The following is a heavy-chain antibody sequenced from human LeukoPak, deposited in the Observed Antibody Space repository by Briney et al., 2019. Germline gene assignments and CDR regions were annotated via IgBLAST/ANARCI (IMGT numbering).Heavy chain of an antibody. J-gene: IGHJ4*02. D-gene: IGHD2-15*01. V-gene: IGHV1-69*06. CDR3: ARDKVHCSGGSCYAKYYFDY. Sequence: SVKVSCKASGGTFSSYAISWVRQAPGQGLEWMGGIIPIFGTANYAQKFQGRVTITADKSTSTAYMELRSLRSDDTAVYYCARDKVHCSGGSCYAKYYFDYCGQGTLVTVSS. CDR2: IIPIFGTA. CDR1: GGTFSSYA.